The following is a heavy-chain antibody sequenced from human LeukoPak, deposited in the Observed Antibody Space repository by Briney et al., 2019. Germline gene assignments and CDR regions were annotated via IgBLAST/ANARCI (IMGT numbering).Heavy chain of an antibody. V-gene: IGHV4-59*01. CDR3: ARVPAGNWFDP. CDR1: GGSISSYC. CDR2: IYYSGST. Sequence: SETLSLTCTVSGGSISSYCWSWIRQPPGKGLEWIGYIYYSGSTNYNPSLKSRVTISVDTSKNQFSLKLSSVTAADTAVYYCARVPAGNWFDPWGQGTLVTVSS. J-gene: IGHJ5*02. D-gene: IGHD2-2*01.